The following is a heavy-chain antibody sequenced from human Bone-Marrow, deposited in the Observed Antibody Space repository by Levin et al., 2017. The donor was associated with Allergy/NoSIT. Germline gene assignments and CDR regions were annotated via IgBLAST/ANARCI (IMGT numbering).Heavy chain of an antibody. CDR2: IYYSGST. D-gene: IGHD3-9*01. CDR3: AREYYDILTGYYRPGYWYFDR. CDR1: GGSISSYY. V-gene: IGHV4-59*01. J-gene: IGHJ2*01. Sequence: SETLSLTCTVSGGSISSYYWSWIRQPPGKGLEWIGYIYYSGSTNYNPSLKSRVTISVDTSKNQFSLKLSSVTAADTAVYYCAREYYDILTGYYRPGYWYFDRWGRGTLVTVSS.